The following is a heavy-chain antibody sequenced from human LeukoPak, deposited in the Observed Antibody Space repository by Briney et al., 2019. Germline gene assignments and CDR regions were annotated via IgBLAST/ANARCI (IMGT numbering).Heavy chain of an antibody. CDR2: ISGSGGST. CDR1: GFTFSSYA. V-gene: IGHV3-23*01. J-gene: IGHJ4*02. D-gene: IGHD3-22*01. Sequence: GGSLRLSCAASGFTFSSYAMSWVRQAPGKGLEWVSGISGSGGSTYHADSVRGRFKISRDNSKNTLYMQMNSLRVEDTALYYCAKDSSYDSSGYYDDWGQGTLVTVSS. CDR3: AKDSSYDSSGYYDD.